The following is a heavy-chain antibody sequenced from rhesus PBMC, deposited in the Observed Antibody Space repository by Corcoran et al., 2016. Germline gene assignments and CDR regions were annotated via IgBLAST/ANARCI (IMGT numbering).Heavy chain of an antibody. CDR1: GYSISSGYG. J-gene: IGHJ5-1*01. CDR3: ARVEGSGWSLCFDV. V-gene: IGHV4-127*01. CDR2: LGGGSGRT. D-gene: IGHD6S26*01. Sequence: QVQLQESGPGLVKTSETLSLTCAVSGYSISSGYGWRWLRPPPGKGLECIGYLGGGSGRTNDHPALKSRVTISIDTSKNQFSLKLSSVPAADTAVYYCARVEGSGWSLCFDVLGPGVLVTVSS.